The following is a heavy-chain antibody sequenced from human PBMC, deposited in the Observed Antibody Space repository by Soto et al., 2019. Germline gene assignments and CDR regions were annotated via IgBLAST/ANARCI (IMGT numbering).Heavy chain of an antibody. CDR1: GFTFSSYW. J-gene: IGHJ4*02. CDR3: ASRGSGRYFDY. Sequence: TGGSLRLSCAASGFTFSSYWMSWVRQTPGKGLEWVSTFSGNTGNTYYADSVKGRFTISRDNSKNTLYLQMNSLRAGDTAVYYCASRGSGRYFDYWGQGTLVTVSS. D-gene: IGHD1-26*01. V-gene: IGHV3-23*01. CDR2: FSGNTGNT.